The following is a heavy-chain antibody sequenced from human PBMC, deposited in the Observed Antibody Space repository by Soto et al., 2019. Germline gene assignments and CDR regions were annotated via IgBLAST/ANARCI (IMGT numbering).Heavy chain of an antibody. CDR1: GFTFSSYW. J-gene: IGHJ3*02. Sequence: EVELVESGGGLVQPGGSLRLSCAASGFTFSSYWMSWVRQAPGKGLEWVANIKQDGSEKYYVDSVKGRFTISRDNAKKSLYLQMNSLRAEDTAVYYCARVTTVTSDAFDIWGQGTMVTVSS. CDR2: IKQDGSEK. D-gene: IGHD4-17*01. V-gene: IGHV3-7*01. CDR3: ARVTTVTSDAFDI.